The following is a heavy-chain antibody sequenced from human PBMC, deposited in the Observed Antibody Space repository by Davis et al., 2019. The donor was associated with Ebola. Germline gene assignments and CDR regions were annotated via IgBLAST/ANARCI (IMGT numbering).Heavy chain of an antibody. CDR2: IYYSGST. CDR3: ARAPSVLRFLEWSMDV. CDR1: GGSISSGGYY. D-gene: IGHD3-3*01. V-gene: IGHV4-31*03. Sequence: MPSETLSLTCTVSGGSISSGGYYWSWIRQHPGKGLEWIGYIYYSGSTYYNPSLKSRVTISVDTSKNQFSLKLSSVTAADTAVYYCARAPSVLRFLEWSMDVWGQGTTVTVSS. J-gene: IGHJ6*02.